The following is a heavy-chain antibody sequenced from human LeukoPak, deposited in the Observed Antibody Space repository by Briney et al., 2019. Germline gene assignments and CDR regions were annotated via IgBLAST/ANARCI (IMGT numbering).Heavy chain of an antibody. J-gene: IGHJ4*02. CDR1: GGSISSYY. Sequence: SETLSLTCTVSGGSISSYYWSWIRQPPGKGLEWIGYIYYSGSTNYNPSLKSRVTISVDTSKNQFSLKLSSVTAADTAVYYCARVAVAGVVDYWGQGTLVTVSS. V-gene: IGHV4-59*08. CDR3: ARVAVAGVVDY. D-gene: IGHD6-19*01. CDR2: IYYSGST.